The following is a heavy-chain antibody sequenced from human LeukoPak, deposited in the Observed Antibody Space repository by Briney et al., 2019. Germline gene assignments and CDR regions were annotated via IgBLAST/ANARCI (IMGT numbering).Heavy chain of an antibody. D-gene: IGHD3-16*01. J-gene: IGHJ6*02. CDR2: INPNSGDT. Sequence: ASVKVSCEASGYSFTGYFMQWVRQAPGQGLEWMGWINPNSGDTNYAQKFQGRVTVTRDTSISTAYMELSRLRSDDAAVYYCARRFYYAMDVWGQGTTVTVSS. V-gene: IGHV1-2*02. CDR1: GYSFTGYF. CDR3: ARRFYYAMDV.